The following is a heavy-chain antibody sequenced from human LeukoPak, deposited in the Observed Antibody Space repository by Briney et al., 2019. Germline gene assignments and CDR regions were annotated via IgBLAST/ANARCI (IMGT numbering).Heavy chain of an antibody. CDR1: GDPINSYY. CDR2: IYTSGSTP. V-gene: IGHV4-4*07. Sequence: NPSETLSLTCTVSGDPINSYYWSWIRQSAGKGLEWIGRIYTSGSTPDYSPSLKSRVTMSIDTSKNQFSLQLSSVTAADTAVYYCATSPPVVPAAITAFDIWGQGTMVTVSS. J-gene: IGHJ3*02. CDR3: ATSPPVVPAAITAFDI. D-gene: IGHD2-2*01.